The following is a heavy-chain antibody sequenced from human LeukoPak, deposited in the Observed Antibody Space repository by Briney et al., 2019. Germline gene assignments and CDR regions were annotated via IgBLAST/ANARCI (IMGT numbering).Heavy chain of an antibody. CDR2: INWNGGST. V-gene: IGHV3-20*01. D-gene: IGHD3-10*01. J-gene: IGHJ5*02. CDR3: ARDSSSGAYGSGSYGGRQVNWFDP. Sequence: GGSLRLSCAASGFTFDDYGMSWVRQAPGKGLKWVSGINWNGGSTGYADSVKGRFTISRDNAKNSLYLQMNSLRAEDTALYHCARDSSSGAYGSGSYGGRQVNWFDPWGQGTLVTVSS. CDR1: GFTFDDYG.